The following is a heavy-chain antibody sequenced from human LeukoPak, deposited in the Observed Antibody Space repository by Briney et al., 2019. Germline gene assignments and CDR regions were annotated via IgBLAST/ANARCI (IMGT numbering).Heavy chain of an antibody. CDR1: GFTFSSYA. J-gene: IGHJ4*02. Sequence: GRSLRLSCAASGFTFSSYAMSWVRKAPGKGLEWVSVISSSGGNTYYTDSVKGRFTVSRDISKNTLYLQMNSLRAEDTALYYCAKARRDGYNLFDYWGQGTLVTVSS. V-gene: IGHV3-23*01. D-gene: IGHD5-24*01. CDR2: ISSSGGNT. CDR3: AKARRDGYNLFDY.